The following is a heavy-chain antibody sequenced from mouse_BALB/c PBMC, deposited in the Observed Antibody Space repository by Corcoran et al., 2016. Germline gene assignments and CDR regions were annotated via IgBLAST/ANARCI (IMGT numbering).Heavy chain of an antibody. D-gene: IGHD4-1*01. CDR2: ILPGSGST. Sequence: QVQLQQSGAELMKPGASVKISCKATGYTFSSYWIEWVKQRPRHGLEWIGEILPGSGSTNYNEKFKGKATFTADTYSNTAYMQLSSLTSEDSAVYYCARVNWAGAYWGQGTLVTVSA. J-gene: IGHJ3*01. V-gene: IGHV1-9*01. CDR1: GYTFSSYW. CDR3: ARVNWAGAY.